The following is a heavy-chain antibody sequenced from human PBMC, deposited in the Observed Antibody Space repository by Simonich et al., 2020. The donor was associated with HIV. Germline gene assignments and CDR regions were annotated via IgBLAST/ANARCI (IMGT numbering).Heavy chain of an antibody. CDR3: ARRYSSSWDPRGAFDI. Sequence: QVQLQQWGAGLLKPSETLSLTCAVYGGSFSGYYWSWIRQPPGKGLEWIWEINHSGSIHYNPSLKSRVTISVDSSKNQFSLKLSSVTAADTAVYYCARRYSSSWDPRGAFDIWGQGTMVTVSS. D-gene: IGHD6-13*01. J-gene: IGHJ3*02. V-gene: IGHV4-34*01. CDR2: INHSGSI. CDR1: GGSFSGYY.